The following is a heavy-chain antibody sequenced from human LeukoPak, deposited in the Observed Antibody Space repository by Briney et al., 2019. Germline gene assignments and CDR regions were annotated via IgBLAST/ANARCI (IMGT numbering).Heavy chain of an antibody. D-gene: IGHD6-19*01. J-gene: IGHJ4*02. Sequence: SETLSLTCTVSGGSISSYYWSWIRQPPGKGLEWIGYIYYSGSTNYNPSLKSRVTISVDTSKNQFSLKLSSVTAADTAVYYCARDRAGIAVAHSDYWGQGTLVTVSS. CDR2: IYYSGST. CDR3: ARDRAGIAVAHSDY. CDR1: GGSISSYY. V-gene: IGHV4-59*01.